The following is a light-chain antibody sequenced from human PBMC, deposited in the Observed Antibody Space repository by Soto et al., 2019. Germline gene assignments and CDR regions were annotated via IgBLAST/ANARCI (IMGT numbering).Light chain of an antibody. CDR2: GST. Sequence: QSMVSQPPSVSEAPGQRVTISCTGSSSNIGAGYDAHWFQQVPGTAPKLLLYGSTNRPSGVPDRFSGSKSGTSASLAITGLQAEDEADYYCQSYDSSLGGNYVFGTGTKVTVL. J-gene: IGLJ1*01. V-gene: IGLV1-40*01. CDR3: QSYDSSLGGNYV. CDR1: SSNIGAGYD.